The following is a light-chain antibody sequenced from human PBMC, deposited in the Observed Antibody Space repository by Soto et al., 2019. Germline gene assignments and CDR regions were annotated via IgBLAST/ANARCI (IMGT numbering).Light chain of an antibody. J-gene: IGLJ2*01. Sequence: QSVLTQPPSVSAAPGQEVTISCSGSSSNIGSNYVSWYEQLPGTAPKLLIYENNRRPSGIPDRFSGAQYGTSATLVITGLQTGDEADYYCGTWDSSMSIVVFGGGTKLTVL. CDR3: GTWDSSMSIVV. V-gene: IGLV1-51*02. CDR2: ENN. CDR1: SSNIGSNY.